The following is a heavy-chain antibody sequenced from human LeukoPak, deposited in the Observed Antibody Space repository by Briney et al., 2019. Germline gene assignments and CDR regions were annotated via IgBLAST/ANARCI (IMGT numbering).Heavy chain of an antibody. V-gene: IGHV1-69*13. Sequence: SVKVSCKASGGTFSSYAISWVRQAPGQGLEWMGGIIPIFGTANYAQKFQGRVTITADESTSTAYMELSSLRSEDTAVYYCARVYCSGGSCYDYWGQEPWSPSPQ. J-gene: IGHJ4*01. CDR1: GGTFSSYA. CDR3: ARVYCSGGSCYDY. D-gene: IGHD2-15*01. CDR2: IIPIFGTA.